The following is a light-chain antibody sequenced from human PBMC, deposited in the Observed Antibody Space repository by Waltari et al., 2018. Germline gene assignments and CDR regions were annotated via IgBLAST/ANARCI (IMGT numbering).Light chain of an antibody. CDR3: QQYGSSPRT. CDR2: GAS. J-gene: IGKJ2*01. Sequence: EIVLTQSPGTLSLSPGERATLSCRASQSVSSNFLAWYQQKPGQAPRLLIYGASSRTTGIPGRFSGSGSGTDFTLTISRLEPEEFAVYYCQQYGSSPRTFGQGTKLEIK. CDR1: QSVSSNF. V-gene: IGKV3-20*01.